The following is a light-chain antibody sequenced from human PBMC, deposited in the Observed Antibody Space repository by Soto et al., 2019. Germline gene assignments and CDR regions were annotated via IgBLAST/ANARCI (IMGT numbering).Light chain of an antibody. CDR1: QSVSSSY. J-gene: IGKJ2*01. CDR2: GAS. CDR3: QQYGSSPRT. V-gene: IGKV3-20*01. Sequence: EIVLTQSPGILSLSPGERATLSGRASQSVSSSYLAWYQQKPGQAPRLLIYGASRRATGIPDRFSGSGSGTDFTLTISRLEPEDFAVYYCQQYGSSPRTFGQGTKLEIK.